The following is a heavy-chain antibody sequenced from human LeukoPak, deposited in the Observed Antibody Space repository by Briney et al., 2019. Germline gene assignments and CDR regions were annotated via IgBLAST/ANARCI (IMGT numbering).Heavy chain of an antibody. V-gene: IGHV3-73*01. CDR2: IRSKANSYAT. J-gene: IGHJ4*02. Sequence: GGSLRLSCAASGFTFSGSAMHWVRQASGKGLEWVGRIRSKANSYATAYAASVKGRFTISRDDSKNTAYLQMNSLRAEDTAVYYCAKGDTTWELPHDYWGQGTLVTVSS. CDR3: AKGDTTWELPHDY. CDR1: GFTFSGSA. D-gene: IGHD1-26*01.